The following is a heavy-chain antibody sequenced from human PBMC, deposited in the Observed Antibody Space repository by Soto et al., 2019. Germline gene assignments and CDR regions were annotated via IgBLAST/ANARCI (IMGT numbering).Heavy chain of an antibody. CDR3: ARDRSGNYFYYGLDV. CDR1: GFTVSSNY. J-gene: IGHJ6*02. Sequence: EVQLVESGGGLIQPGGSLRVSCAASGFTVSSNYMSWVRQAPGKGLEWVSVIYSGGSTNYADSVKGRFTFSRDISKSTGYHQMNSLRAEDTAVYYCARDRSGNYFYYGLDVWGQETRVTVSS. CDR2: IYSGGST. D-gene: IGHD1-26*01. V-gene: IGHV3-53*01.